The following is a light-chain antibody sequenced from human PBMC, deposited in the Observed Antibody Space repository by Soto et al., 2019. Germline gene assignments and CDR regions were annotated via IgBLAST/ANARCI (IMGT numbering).Light chain of an antibody. CDR3: QHYNSYSEA. CDR2: KAS. CDR1: STIRSC. Sequence: DIHSTQSPSTLFRSVRDRVTITCRGSSTIRSCLDWYQQKPGKASYLLIYKASTLNSGVPSRFSGSGSGAEFTLTNSSLQPDDFATYYCQHYNSYSEAVGQGTKVDSK. J-gene: IGKJ1*01. V-gene: IGKV1-5*03.